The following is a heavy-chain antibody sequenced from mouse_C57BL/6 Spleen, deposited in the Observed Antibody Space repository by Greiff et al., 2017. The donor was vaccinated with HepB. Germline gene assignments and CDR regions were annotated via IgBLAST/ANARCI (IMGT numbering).Heavy chain of an antibody. Sequence: VQLQQPGAELVRPGSSVKLSCKASGYTFTSYWMDWVKQRPGQGLEWIGNIYPSDSETHYNQKFKDKATLTVDKASSKAYMQLSSLTSEDSAVYYCARSADSSGSMDYWGQGTSVTVSS. V-gene: IGHV1-61*01. J-gene: IGHJ4*01. CDR2: IYPSDSET. D-gene: IGHD3-2*02. CDR3: ARSADSSGSMDY. CDR1: GYTFTSYW.